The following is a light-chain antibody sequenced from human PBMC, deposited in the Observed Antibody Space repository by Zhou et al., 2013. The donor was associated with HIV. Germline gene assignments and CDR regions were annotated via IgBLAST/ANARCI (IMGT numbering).Light chain of an antibody. V-gene: IGKV1-5*01. CDR1: QNVRRW. Sequence: DIQMTQTPLTLSASVGDRVTITCRASQNVRRWVAWYQQKPGEAPKLLIYEASNLQIGVPSRFSGSGSGTEFTLTVAGLQAEDFATYYCQQHQNYYTFGPGTKLEIK. CDR3: QQHQNYYT. J-gene: IGKJ2*01. CDR2: EAS.